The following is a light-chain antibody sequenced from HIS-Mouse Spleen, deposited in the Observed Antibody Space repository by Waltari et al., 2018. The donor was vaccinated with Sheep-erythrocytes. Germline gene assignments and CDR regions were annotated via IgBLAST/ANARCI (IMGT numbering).Light chain of an antibody. Sequence: SYELPQSPPVPVTPGQTARLTCSGAALPKKYAYCYQQKSGQAPVQVIYEDSKRPSGIPAEFSCSSSGTMATVTISGAHVEYEAGYYCYLTDSSGNGVFVGRTKLTVL. CDR3: YLTDSSGNGV. V-gene: IGLV3-10*01. CDR1: ALPKKY. J-gene: IGLJ2*01. CDR2: EDS.